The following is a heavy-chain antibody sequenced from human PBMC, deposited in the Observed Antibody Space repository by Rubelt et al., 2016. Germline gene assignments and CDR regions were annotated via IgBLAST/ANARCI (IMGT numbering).Heavy chain of an antibody. Sequence: QVQLQESGPGLVKPSETLSLTCTVSGGSISSYYWSWIRQPPGKGLEWIGSIYHSGSTYYNPSLKSRVTISVDTSKNQFSLKLSSVTAADTAVYYCARKVTSPTLVRPVYMDVWGKGTTVTVSS. CDR3: ARKVTSPTLVRPVYMDV. CDR1: GGSISSYY. CDR2: IYHSGST. J-gene: IGHJ6*03. V-gene: IGHV4-59*08. D-gene: IGHD4-17*01.